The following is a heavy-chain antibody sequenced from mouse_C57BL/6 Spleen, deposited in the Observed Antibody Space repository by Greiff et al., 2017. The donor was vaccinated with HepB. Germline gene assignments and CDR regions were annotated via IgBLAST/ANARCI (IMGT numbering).Heavy chain of an antibody. CDR1: GYTFTSYW. D-gene: IGHD2-3*01. J-gene: IGHJ2*01. CDR2: IDPSDSYT. V-gene: IGHV1-59*01. Sequence: QVQLQQPGAELVRPGTSVKLSCKASGYTFTSYWMHWVKQRPGQGLEWIGVIDPSDSYTNYNQKFKGKATLTVDKSSSTAYMQLNSLTSEDSAVYFCARSPGLYDGYFDYWGQGTTLTVSS. CDR3: ARSPGLYDGYFDY.